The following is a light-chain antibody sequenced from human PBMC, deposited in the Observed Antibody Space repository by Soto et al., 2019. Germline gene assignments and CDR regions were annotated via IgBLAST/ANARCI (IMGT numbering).Light chain of an antibody. J-gene: IGKJ1*01. CDR3: QQYGSSPQT. Sequence: ELVLTQSPGTLSLSPGERATLSCRASQSVNTKYLAWYQQKPGQAPRLLIYGVSSRATGIPDRFSGSGSGTDLTLTISRLEPEDFAVYYCQQYGSSPQTFGQQTNVDIK. CDR1: QSVNTKY. V-gene: IGKV3-20*01. CDR2: GVS.